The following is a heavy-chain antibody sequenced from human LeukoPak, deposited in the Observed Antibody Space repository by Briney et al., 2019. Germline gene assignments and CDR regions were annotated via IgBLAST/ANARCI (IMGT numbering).Heavy chain of an antibody. CDR1: GFTFSSYS. D-gene: IGHD4/OR15-4a*01. J-gene: IGHJ4*02. CDR2: ISSSSTYI. Sequence: PGGSLRLSCAASGFTFSSYSMNWVRQAPGKGLEWVSSISSSSTYIYYADSVKGRFTISRDNAKNSLYLQMNSLRAEDTAVYYCARRAGAYSHPYDYWGQGTLVTVSS. CDR3: ARRAGAYSHPYDY. V-gene: IGHV3-21*04.